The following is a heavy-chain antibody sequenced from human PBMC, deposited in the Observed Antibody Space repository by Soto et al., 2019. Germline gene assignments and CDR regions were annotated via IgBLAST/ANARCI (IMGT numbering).Heavy chain of an antibody. J-gene: IGHJ4*02. V-gene: IGHV3-33*08. CDR3: ARDYYDSSGYYFDY. D-gene: IGHD3-22*01. Sequence: GGSLRLSCAASGFTFSSYGMHWVRQAPGKGLEWVAVIWYDGSNKYYADSVKGRFTISRDNSKNTLYLQMNSLRAEDTAVYYCARDYYDSSGYYFDYWGQGTLVTVSS. CDR2: IWYDGSNK. CDR1: GFTFSSYG.